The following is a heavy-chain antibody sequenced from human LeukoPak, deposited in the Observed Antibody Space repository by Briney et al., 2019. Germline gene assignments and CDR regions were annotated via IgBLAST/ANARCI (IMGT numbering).Heavy chain of an antibody. V-gene: IGHV3-7*01. J-gene: IGHJ4*02. CDR2: IKQDGSEK. D-gene: IGHD5-18*01. CDR3: ARDSGFRVGYSFDY. CDR1: GFTFSSYT. Sequence: GGSLRLSCAASGFTFSSYTMNWVRQAPGKWLEWVANIKQDGSEKYYVDSVKGRFTISRDNAKNSPYLQMNSLRAEDTAVYYCARDSGFRVGYSFDYWGQGTLVTVSS.